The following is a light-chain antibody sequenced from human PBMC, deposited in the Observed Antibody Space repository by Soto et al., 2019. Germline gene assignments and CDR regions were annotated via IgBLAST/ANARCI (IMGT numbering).Light chain of an antibody. V-gene: IGKV1-5*03. J-gene: IGKJ1*01. CDR2: KAS. CDR1: QSISNW. CDR3: QQYDSYPWT. Sequence: DIQMTQSPSTLSASVGDRVTITCRASQSISNWLAWYQQKPGKAPKLLIYKASILQSGVPSRFSGSGSGTEFTLTISSLQPDDFEVYYCQQYDSYPWTFGQGTKVEIK.